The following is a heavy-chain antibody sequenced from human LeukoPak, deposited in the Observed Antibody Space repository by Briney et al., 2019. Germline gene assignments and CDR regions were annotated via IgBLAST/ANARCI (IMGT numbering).Heavy chain of an antibody. D-gene: IGHD6-13*01. CDR3: VKDQGEYSSSWYYFDN. V-gene: IGHV3-64D*06. J-gene: IGHJ4*02. CDR1: GFIFSSYP. CDR2: ITSNGDST. Sequence: GGSLRLSCSTSGFIFSSYPMHWVRQPPGKGPEYVSGITSNGDSTNYADSVKGRFTISRDNSKNTPSLHMSSLRAEDAAVYYCVKDQGEYSSSWYYFDNWGQGTLVTVSS.